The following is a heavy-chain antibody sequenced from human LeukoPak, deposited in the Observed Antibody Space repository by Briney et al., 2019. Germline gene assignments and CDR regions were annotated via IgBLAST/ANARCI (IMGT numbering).Heavy chain of an antibody. J-gene: IGHJ6*03. CDR3: ARERIIAAAGNYYYYYMDV. CDR1: GFTFTSYW. D-gene: IGHD6-13*01. V-gene: IGHV3-7*01. CDR2: IKQDGSEK. Sequence: TGGSLRLSCAASGFTFTSYWMSWVRQAPGKGLEWVANIKQDGSEKYYVDSVKGRFTTSRDNAKNSLYLQMNSLRAEDTAVYYCARERIIAAAGNYYYYYMDVWGKGTTVTVSS.